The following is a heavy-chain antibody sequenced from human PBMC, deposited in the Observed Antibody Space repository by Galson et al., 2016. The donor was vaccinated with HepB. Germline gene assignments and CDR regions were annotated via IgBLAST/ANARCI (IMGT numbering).Heavy chain of an antibody. V-gene: IGHV1-18*04. D-gene: IGHD2-2*01. J-gene: IGHJ3*02. CDR3: ARGKYQLLINAFDI. Sequence: SVKVSCKASGYTFTSYGINWVRQAPGQGLEWMGWVSPYNGDTYYAKKLQGRVTMTTDTSTSTAYMELRSLRSDDTAIYYCARGKYQLLINAFDIWGQGTMVTVSS. CDR2: VSPYNGDT. CDR1: GYTFTSYG.